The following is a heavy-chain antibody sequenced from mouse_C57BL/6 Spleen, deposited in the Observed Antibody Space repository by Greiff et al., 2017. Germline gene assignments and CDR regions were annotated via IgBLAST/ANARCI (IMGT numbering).Heavy chain of an antibody. Sequence: QVQLQHPGAELVKPGASVKLSCKASGYTFTSYWMHWVKQRPGQGLEWIGMIPPNSGSTNYNEKFKSKATLTVDKSSSTAYMKLSSLTTEDSAVYYGARWDYYGSSYDAMDYWGQGTSVTVSS. CDR1: GYTFTSYW. D-gene: IGHD1-1*01. CDR3: ARWDYYGSSYDAMDY. V-gene: IGHV1-64*01. CDR2: IPPNSGST. J-gene: IGHJ4*01.